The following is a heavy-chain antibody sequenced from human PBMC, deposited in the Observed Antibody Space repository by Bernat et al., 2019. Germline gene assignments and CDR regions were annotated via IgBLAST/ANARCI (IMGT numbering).Heavy chain of an antibody. CDR2: INPSDGGP. D-gene: IGHD6-19*01. J-gene: IGHJ6*02. V-gene: IGHV1-46*01. Sequence: QVQLVQSGAEVKKPGASVKVSCKTSGYTFSNYLLHWVRQAPGQGLEWMGFINPSDGGPGYIETFQGRLTMTRDTSTGTAYMELNSLRSEDTAVYYCAREVRPTLGAGKWIYGMDVWGQGTTVTVSS. CDR1: GYTFSNYL. CDR3: AREVRPTLGAGKWIYGMDV.